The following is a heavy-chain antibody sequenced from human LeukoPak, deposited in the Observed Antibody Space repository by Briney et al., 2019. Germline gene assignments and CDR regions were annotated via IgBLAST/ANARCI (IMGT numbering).Heavy chain of an antibody. Sequence: SVKVSCKASGGTFSSYAISWVRQAPGQGLEWMGGIIPIFGTANYAQKFQGRVTITADESTSTAYMELSSLRSEDTAVYYCARDRPQYCSGGSCSRGSDYWGQGTLVTVSS. D-gene: IGHD2-15*01. CDR1: GGTFSSYA. CDR2: IIPIFGTA. J-gene: IGHJ4*02. V-gene: IGHV1-69*13. CDR3: ARDRPQYCSGGSCSRGSDY.